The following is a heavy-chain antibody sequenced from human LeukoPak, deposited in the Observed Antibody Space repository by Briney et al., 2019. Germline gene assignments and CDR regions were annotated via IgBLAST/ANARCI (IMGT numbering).Heavy chain of an antibody. CDR3: ARTRDYGDYGSLNFDY. V-gene: IGHV3-23*01. CDR2: ILHNGDST. D-gene: IGHD4-17*01. CDR1: GFTCSTYV. Sequence: GGSLRLSCAASGFTCSTYVMSWVRQAPGKGLEWLSLILHNGDSTYYADSVKGRFTISRDNSKNTLYLQMNSLRAEDTAVYYCARTRDYGDYGSLNFDYWGQGTLVTVSS. J-gene: IGHJ4*02.